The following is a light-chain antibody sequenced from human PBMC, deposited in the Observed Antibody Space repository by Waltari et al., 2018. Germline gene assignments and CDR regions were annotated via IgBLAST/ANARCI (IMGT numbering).Light chain of an antibody. CDR3: QHRTDWALS. V-gene: IGKV3-11*01. CDR1: QSVGTS. CDR2: GAS. Sequence: EIVLTQSPATLSLSPGERATLSCRASQSVGTSLVWYHQKPGQTPRRLLYGASKTATGVPTRFTGTGSGTDFSLTITSLEPDDVGVYYCQHRTDWALSFGPGTKV. J-gene: IGKJ3*01.